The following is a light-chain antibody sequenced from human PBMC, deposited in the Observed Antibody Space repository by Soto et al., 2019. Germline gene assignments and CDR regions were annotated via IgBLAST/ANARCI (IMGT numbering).Light chain of an antibody. CDR1: HSVTSDY. CDR2: GAT. V-gene: IGKV3-20*01. Sequence: IVLTQSPGTLSLTTGERATLSCRASHSVTSDYLAWYQQKPGQAPRLIIYGATKRATGIPDRFSGSGSGTDGTITISRLEAEDCEVYYCQQYANSPLSFGGGTKVDIK. CDR3: QQYANSPLS. J-gene: IGKJ4*01.